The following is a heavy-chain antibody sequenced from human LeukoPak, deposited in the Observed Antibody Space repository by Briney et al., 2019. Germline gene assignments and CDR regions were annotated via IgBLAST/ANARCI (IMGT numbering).Heavy chain of an antibody. CDR1: GFTFSSYW. CDR2: IKQDGSEK. J-gene: IGHJ4*02. V-gene: IGHV3-7*01. D-gene: IGHD1-1*01. Sequence: GGSLRLSCAASGFTFSSYWMSWVRPAPGEGVEWVANIKQDGSEKYYVDSVKGRLTISRDNSYNTVYLQMTGLRAEDTAVYYCAKDGESGIQWTQGYFDYWGQGTLVTVSS. CDR3: AKDGESGIQWTQGYFDY.